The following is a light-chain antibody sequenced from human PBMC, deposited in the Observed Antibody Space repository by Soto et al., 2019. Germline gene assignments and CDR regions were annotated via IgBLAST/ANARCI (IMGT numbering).Light chain of an antibody. CDR3: CSYAGSYTLGVV. CDR2: DVS. J-gene: IGLJ2*01. Sequence: QSALTQPRSVSGSPGQSVTISCTGTSSDVGGYNYVSWYQQHPGKAPKLMIYDVSKRPSGVPDRFSGSKSGNTASLTISGLQAEDEADYYCCSYAGSYTLGVVFGGWTKLTVL. V-gene: IGLV2-11*01. CDR1: SSDVGGYNY.